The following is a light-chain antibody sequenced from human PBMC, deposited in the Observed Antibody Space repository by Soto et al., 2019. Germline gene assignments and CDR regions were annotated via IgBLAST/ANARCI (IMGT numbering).Light chain of an antibody. Sequence: QSALTQPPSASGSPGQSVTISCTGTSCDVGGYNDVHWYRQHPGKAPKLLISEVSKRPSGVPDRFSGSKSGNPSSLTVRGLPAEEEADYCHCSFAGNNNLVFGGGTKLTVL. CDR2: EVS. CDR3: CSFAGNNNLV. CDR1: SCDVGGYND. V-gene: IGLV2-8*01. J-gene: IGLJ2*01.